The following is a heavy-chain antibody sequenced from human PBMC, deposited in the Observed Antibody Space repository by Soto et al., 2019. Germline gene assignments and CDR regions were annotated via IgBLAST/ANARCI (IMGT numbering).Heavy chain of an antibody. J-gene: IGHJ6*01. CDR2: SSSRGTYI. CDR1: GFTFSNYD. Sequence: GPLILSCGASGFTFSNYDMSWVRQAPGRGVEWVSSSSSRGTYIYYVDSVRCRFSISRDNAKNSLYLQMNSLRAEDTGVYHCARAGDSYGYVGPYPYSGMDVWGQGTTVTVP. V-gene: IGHV3-21*06. CDR3: ARAGDSYGYVGPYPYSGMDV. D-gene: IGHD5-18*01.